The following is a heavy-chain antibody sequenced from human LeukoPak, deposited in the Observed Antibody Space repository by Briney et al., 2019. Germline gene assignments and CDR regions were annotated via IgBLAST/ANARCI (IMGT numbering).Heavy chain of an antibody. J-gene: IGHJ3*02. CDR3: ARARQWYCSSTSCYELHAFDI. CDR1: GYTFTSYA. D-gene: IGHD2-2*01. CDR2: INTNTGNP. V-gene: IGHV7-4-1*02. Sequence: ASVKVSCKASGYTFTSYAMNWVRQAPGQGLEWMGWINTNTGNPTYAQGFTGRFVFSLDTSVSTAYLQISSLKAEDTAVYYCARARQWYCSSTSCYELHAFDIWGQGTMVTVSS.